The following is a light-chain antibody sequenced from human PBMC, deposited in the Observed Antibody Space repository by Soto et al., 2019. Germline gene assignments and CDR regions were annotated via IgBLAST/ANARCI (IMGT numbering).Light chain of an antibody. J-gene: IGKJ3*01. V-gene: IGKV3-20*01. CDR1: HSVTSDY. Sequence: EIVLAQSPGTLSVSPGERATLSCRASHSVTSDYLAWYQHKPGQAPRLLIYGASRRATGIPDRFSGGGSGTDFTITISGLEPEDFGVYYCQQYGISPFSFGPGTKVEIK. CDR2: GAS. CDR3: QQYGISPFS.